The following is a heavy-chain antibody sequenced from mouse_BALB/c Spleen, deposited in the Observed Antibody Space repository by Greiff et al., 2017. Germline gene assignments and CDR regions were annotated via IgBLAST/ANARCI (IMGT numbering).Heavy chain of an antibody. CDR1: GYSFTGYF. J-gene: IGHJ2*01. Sequence: EVQGVESGPELVKPGASVKISCKASGYSFTGYFMNWVKQSHGKSLEWIGRINPYNGDTFYNQKFKGKATLTVDKSSSTAHMELLSLTSEDSAVYYCVYYYGSSYYFDYWGQGTTLTVAS. CDR3: VYYYGSSYYFDY. D-gene: IGHD1-1*01. V-gene: IGHV1-37*01. CDR2: INPYNGDT.